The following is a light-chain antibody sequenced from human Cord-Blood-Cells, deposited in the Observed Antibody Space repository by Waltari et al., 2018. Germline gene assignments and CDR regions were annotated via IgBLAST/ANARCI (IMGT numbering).Light chain of an antibody. CDR1: RSDVGGYHS. CDR2: EVS. V-gene: IGLV2-14*01. CDR3: SSYTSSSTLV. Sequence: QSALTQPASVSGSPGQSITISCTGPRSDVGGYHSVFWYQQHPGKAPKLMIYEVSNRPSGVSNRFSGSKSGNTASLTISGLQAEDEADYYCSSYTSSSTLVFGTGTKVTVL. J-gene: IGLJ1*01.